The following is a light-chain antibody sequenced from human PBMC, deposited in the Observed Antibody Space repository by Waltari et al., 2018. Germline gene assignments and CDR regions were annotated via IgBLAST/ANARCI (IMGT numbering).Light chain of an antibody. CDR1: NIEGKS. V-gene: IGLV3-21*02. J-gene: IGLJ2*01. CDR3: QVWDSTSDHVV. CDR2: DDS. Sequence: YVLTQPPSVSVAPGPTAKLTCGGDNIEGKSVNWYKQRPGQAPGLVVYDDSDRPSGIPERFSGSNSGKATLTISRVEAGDEADYYCQVWDSTSDHVVFGGGTKLTVL.